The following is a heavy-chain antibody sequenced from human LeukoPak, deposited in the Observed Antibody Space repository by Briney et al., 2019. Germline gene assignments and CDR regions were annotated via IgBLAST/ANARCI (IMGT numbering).Heavy chain of an antibody. CDR2: IYSSGST. V-gene: IGHV4-59*01. Sequence: PSGTLSLTCTVSGGAISTYYWSWIRQPPGKGLEWLGYIYSSGSTNYNPYLKCLVTISVDTSKNQCSLKLSSVTAADAAVYYCARCFRKVVVAPTGYNWFDPWGQGTLVTVSS. CDR3: ARCFRKVVVAPTGYNWFDP. J-gene: IGHJ5*02. D-gene: IGHD2-15*01. CDR1: GGAISTYY.